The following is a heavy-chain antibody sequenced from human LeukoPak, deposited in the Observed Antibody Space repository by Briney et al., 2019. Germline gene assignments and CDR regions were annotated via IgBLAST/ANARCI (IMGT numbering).Heavy chain of an antibody. CDR1: GYTFTSYG. V-gene: IGHV1-18*01. Sequence: ASVKVSCKASGYTFTSYGISWVRQAPGQGLEWMGWISAYNGNTNYAQKLQGRVTMTTDTSTSTAYMELRSLRSDDTAVYYCARDSPYGGNERGAFDIWGQGTMVTVSS. CDR2: ISAYNGNT. J-gene: IGHJ3*02. CDR3: ARDSPYGGNERGAFDI. D-gene: IGHD4-23*01.